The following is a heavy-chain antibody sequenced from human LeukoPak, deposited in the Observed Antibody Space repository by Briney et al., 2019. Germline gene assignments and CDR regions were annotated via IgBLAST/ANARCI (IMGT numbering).Heavy chain of an antibody. D-gene: IGHD3-22*01. CDR1: GFTFSNNA. CDR3: GKDQVVITD. Sequence: GGSLRLSCAAAGFTFSNNAMSWVRQPPGKGLEWVSVISGRSGSTYYADSVKGRFTISRDNSKNALYLQMNSLRVEDTAVYYSGKDQVVITDWRQGTLVTVSS. V-gene: IGHV3-23*01. CDR2: ISGRSGST. J-gene: IGHJ4*02.